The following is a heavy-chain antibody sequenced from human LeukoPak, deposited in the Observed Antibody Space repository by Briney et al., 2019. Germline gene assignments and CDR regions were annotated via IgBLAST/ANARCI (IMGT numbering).Heavy chain of an antibody. CDR1: GGSFAGYY. CDR3: AREVRHSYGLDAFDI. CDR2: IYYSGST. D-gene: IGHD5-18*01. J-gene: IGHJ3*02. Sequence: SETLSHTCAVYGGSFAGYYWSWIRQPPGKGLEWIGTIYYSGSTYYNPSLKSRVTISVDTSKNQFSLKVSSVTAADTAVYYCAREVRHSYGLDAFDIWGQGTMVTVSS. V-gene: IGHV4-34*01.